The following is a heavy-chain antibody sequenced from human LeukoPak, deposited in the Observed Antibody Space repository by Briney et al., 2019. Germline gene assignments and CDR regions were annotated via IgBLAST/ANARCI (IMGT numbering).Heavy chain of an antibody. CDR3: ARDQEGANFDY. V-gene: IGHV3-21*01. J-gene: IGHJ4*02. CDR2: ISSSSSYI. Sequence: GGSLRLSCAASGFTFSSYSMNWVRQAPGERLEWVSSISSSSSYIYYADSVKGRFTISRDNAKNSLYLQMNSLRAEDTAVYYCARDQEGANFDYWGQGTLVTVSS. D-gene: IGHD1-26*01. CDR1: GFTFSSYS.